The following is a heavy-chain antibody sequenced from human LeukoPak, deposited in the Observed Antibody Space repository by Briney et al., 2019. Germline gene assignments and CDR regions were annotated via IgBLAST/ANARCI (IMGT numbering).Heavy chain of an antibody. V-gene: IGHV4-59*12. CDR2: IYYSGST. J-gene: IGHJ3*02. Sequence: SETLSLTCTVSGGSISSYYWSWIRQPPGKGLEWIGYIYYSGSTNYKPSLRSRVTISVDKSENQFSLNLSSVTAADTAVYYCVANGWYALDIWGQGTMVTVSS. D-gene: IGHD6-19*01. CDR1: GGSISSYY. CDR3: VANGWYALDI.